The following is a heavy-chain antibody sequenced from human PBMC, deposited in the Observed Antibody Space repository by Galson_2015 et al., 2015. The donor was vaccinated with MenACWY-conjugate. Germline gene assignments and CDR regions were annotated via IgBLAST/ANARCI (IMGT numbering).Heavy chain of an antibody. CDR3: ARDRMYYYDSSGYSAVDY. J-gene: IGHJ4*02. CDR2: IIPILGIA. D-gene: IGHD3-22*01. Sequence: SVKASCKASGGTFSSYAISWVRQAPGQGLEWMGRIIPILGIANYAQKFQGRVTITADKSTSTAYMELSSLRSEDTAVYYCARDRMYYYDSSGYSAVDYWGQGTLVTVSS. CDR1: GGTFSSYA. V-gene: IGHV1-69*04.